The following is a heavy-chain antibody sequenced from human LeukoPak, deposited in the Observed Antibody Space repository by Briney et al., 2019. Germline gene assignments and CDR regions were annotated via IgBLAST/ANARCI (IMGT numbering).Heavy chain of an antibody. CDR1: GYTFTGYY. D-gene: IGHD2-8*01. J-gene: IGHJ4*02. CDR3: ARDSRVSGDY. CDR2: IDPNSGGT. V-gene: IGHV1-2*06. Sequence: GASVNVSCKASGYTFTGYYMHWVRQAPGQGLEWMGRIDPNSGGTKYAQKFQGRVTMTRDTSINTAYMELSSLRSDDMAVYYCARDSRVSGDYWGQGTLVTVSS.